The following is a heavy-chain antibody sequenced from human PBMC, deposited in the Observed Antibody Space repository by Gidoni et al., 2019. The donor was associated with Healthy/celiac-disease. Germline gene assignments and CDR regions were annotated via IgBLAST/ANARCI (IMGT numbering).Heavy chain of an antibody. CDR3: ARKFIDHDAFDI. V-gene: IGHV4-61*01. D-gene: IGHD3-16*02. CDR1: GGSVSSGSYY. CDR2: IYYRGST. J-gene: IGHJ3*02. Sequence: QLQLHESGPGLVKPAATLSLTCTAVGGSVSSGSYYWSWFRQHPGKGLEWSGYIYYRGSTNYNPSLKSRATISVYTSQNQFSLKLSSVTAADTAVYYCARKFIDHDAFDIWGQGTMVTVSS.